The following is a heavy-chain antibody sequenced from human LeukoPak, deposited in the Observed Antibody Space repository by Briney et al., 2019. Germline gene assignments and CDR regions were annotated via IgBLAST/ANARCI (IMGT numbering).Heavy chain of an antibody. CDR3: ARGSSVLRYFDWLSPLDY. Sequence: ASVKVSCKASGYTFTGYYMHWVRQAPGQGLEWMGWINPNSGGTNYAQKFQGWVTMTRDTSISTAYTELSRLRSDDTAVYYCARGSSVLRYFDWLSPLDYWGQGTLVTVSS. D-gene: IGHD3-9*01. J-gene: IGHJ4*02. CDR2: INPNSGGT. V-gene: IGHV1-2*04. CDR1: GYTFTGYY.